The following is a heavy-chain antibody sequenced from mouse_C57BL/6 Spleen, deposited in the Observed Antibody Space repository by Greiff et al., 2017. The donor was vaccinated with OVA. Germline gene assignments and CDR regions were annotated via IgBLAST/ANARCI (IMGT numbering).Heavy chain of an antibody. V-gene: IGHV1-52*01. CDR1: GYTFTSYW. D-gene: IGHD1-1*01. CDR2: IDPSDSET. J-gene: IGHJ4*01. CDR3: ARRGRSGGYAMDY. Sequence: QVQLQQSGAELVRPGSSVKLSCKASGYTFTSYWMHWVKQRPIQGLEWIGNIDPSDSETHYNQKFKDKATLTVDKSSSTAYMQLSSLTSEDSAVYYCARRGRSGGYAMDYWGQGTSVTVSS.